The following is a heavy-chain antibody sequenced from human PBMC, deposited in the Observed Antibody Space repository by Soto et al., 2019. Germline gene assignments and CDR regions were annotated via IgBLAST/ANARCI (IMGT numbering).Heavy chain of an antibody. J-gene: IGHJ5*02. CDR2: VSSSSSYK. CDR3: VKGPPIAAAGTNWFDP. CDR1: GFTFSDYY. V-gene: IGHV3-11*06. D-gene: IGHD6-13*01. Sequence: GGSLRLSCAASGFTFSDYYMSWIRQAPGKGLEWVSYVSSSSSYKNYADSVKGRFTISRDNAKNSLYLQMNSLRAEDTAVYYCVKGPPIAAAGTNWFDPWGQGTLVTVSS.